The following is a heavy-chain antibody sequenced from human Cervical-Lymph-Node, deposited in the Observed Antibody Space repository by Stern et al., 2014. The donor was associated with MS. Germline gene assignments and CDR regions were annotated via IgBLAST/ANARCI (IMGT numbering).Heavy chain of an antibody. CDR2: ISSSSSYI. J-gene: IGHJ5*02. CDR1: GFTFSSYN. Sequence: EVQLLESGGGLVKPGGSLRLACVASGFTFSSYNMNWVRQAPGKGPERISSISSSSSYIYYADSVKGRFTISRDNTKNSLYLQMNSLRADDTAVYYCASLVAVAAYNWSDPWGQGTPVTVSS. D-gene: IGHD6-19*01. CDR3: ASLVAVAAYNWSDP. V-gene: IGHV3-21*01.